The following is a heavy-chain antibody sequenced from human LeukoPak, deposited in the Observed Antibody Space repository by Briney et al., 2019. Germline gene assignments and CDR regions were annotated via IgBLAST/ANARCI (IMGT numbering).Heavy chain of an antibody. V-gene: IGHV4-38-2*02. Sequence: SETLSLTCTVSGYSISSGYYWGWIRQPPGKGLEWIGSIYHSGSTYYNPSLKSRVTISVDTSKNQFSLRLTSVTAADTAVYYRARQTGSGLFILPGGQGTLVTVSS. CDR3: ARQTGSGLFILP. D-gene: IGHD3/OR15-3a*01. CDR1: GYSISSGYY. CDR2: IYHSGST. J-gene: IGHJ4*02.